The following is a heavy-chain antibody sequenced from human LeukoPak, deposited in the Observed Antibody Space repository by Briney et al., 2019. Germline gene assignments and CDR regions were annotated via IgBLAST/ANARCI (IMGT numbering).Heavy chain of an antibody. CDR2: INPNSGGT. V-gene: IGHV1-2*02. Sequence: GASVTVSCKASGYTFTGYYMHWVRQAPGQGGEWMGWINPNSGGTNYAQKFQGRVTMTRDTSISTAYMELSRLRSDDTAVYYCARDSLIRVWVYWGQGTLVTVSS. J-gene: IGHJ4*02. CDR3: ARDSLIRVWVY. D-gene: IGHD2-15*01. CDR1: GYTFTGYY.